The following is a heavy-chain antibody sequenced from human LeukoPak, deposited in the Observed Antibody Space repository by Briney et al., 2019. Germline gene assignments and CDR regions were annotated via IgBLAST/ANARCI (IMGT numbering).Heavy chain of an antibody. J-gene: IGHJ5*02. CDR2: MNPNSGNT. CDR3: ARQRGTIVVVTATSGFDP. Sequence: GASVKVSCKASGYTFTSYDINWVRQATGQGLEWMGWMNPNSGNTGYAQKFQGRVTITRNTSINTAYMELSNLRSEDTAVYYCARQRGTIVVVTATSGFDPWGQGTLVTVS. V-gene: IGHV1-8*03. D-gene: IGHD2-21*02. CDR1: GYTFTSYD.